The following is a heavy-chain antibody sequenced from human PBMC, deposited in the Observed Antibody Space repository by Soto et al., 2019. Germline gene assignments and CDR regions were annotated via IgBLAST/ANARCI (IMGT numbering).Heavy chain of an antibody. Sequence: GGSLRLSCAASGFTFSSYSMNWVRQAPGKGLEWVSSISSSSSYIYYADSVKGRFTISRDNAKNSLYLQMNSLRAEDTAVYYCARDLLLWFGESQVLDYWGQGTLVTVSS. CDR2: ISSSSSYI. J-gene: IGHJ4*02. CDR3: ARDLLLWFGESQVLDY. V-gene: IGHV3-21*01. D-gene: IGHD3-10*01. CDR1: GFTFSSYS.